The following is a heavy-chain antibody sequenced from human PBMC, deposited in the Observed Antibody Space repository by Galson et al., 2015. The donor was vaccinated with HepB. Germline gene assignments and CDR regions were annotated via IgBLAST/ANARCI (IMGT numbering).Heavy chain of an antibody. CDR2: IYYSGST. D-gene: IGHD5-18*01. V-gene: IGHV4-59*08. CDR3: ARHEIYSYDPIFDY. Sequence: SETLSLTCTVSGGSISSYYWSWIRQPPGKGLEWIGYIYYSGSTNYNPSLKSRVTISVDTSKNQFSLKLSSVTAADTAVYYCARHEIYSYDPIFDYWGQGTLVTVSS. J-gene: IGHJ4*02. CDR1: GGSISSYY.